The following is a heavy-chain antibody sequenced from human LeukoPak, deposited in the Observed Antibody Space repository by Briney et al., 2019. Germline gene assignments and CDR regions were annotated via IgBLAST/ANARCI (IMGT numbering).Heavy chain of an antibody. D-gene: IGHD3-9*01. J-gene: IGHJ4*02. CDR1: GGSISSYY. V-gene: IGHV4-59*08. Sequence: PSETLSLTCTVSGGSISSYYWSWIRQPPGKGLEWIGYIYYSGSTNYNPFLKSRVTISVDTSKNQFSLKLSSVTAADTAVYYCARHLRYFDLGYWGQGTLVTVSS. CDR2: IYYSGST. CDR3: ARHLRYFDLGY.